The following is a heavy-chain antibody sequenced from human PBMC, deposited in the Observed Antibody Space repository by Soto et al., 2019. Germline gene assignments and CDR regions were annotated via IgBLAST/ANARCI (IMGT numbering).Heavy chain of an antibody. V-gene: IGHV4-31*03. CDR3: ARAPPLSTGYFDY. J-gene: IGHJ4*02. CDR1: GGSISSGGYY. D-gene: IGHD4-17*01. CDR2: IYYSGST. Sequence: PSETLSLTCTVSGGSISSGGYYWSWIRQHPGKGLEWIGYIYYSGSTYYNPSLKSRVTISVDTSKNQFSLKLSSVTAADTAVYYCARAPPLSTGYFDYWGQGTLVTVSS.